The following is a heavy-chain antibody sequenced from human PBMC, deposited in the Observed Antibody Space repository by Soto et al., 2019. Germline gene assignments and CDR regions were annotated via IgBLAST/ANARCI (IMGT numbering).Heavy chain of an antibody. CDR3: ARDSSGSVYFDY. V-gene: IGHV4-34*01. J-gene: IGHJ4*02. D-gene: IGHD6-19*01. Sequence: SETLSLTCAVYGGSFSGYYWTWIRQPPGTGLEWIGEINHSGSTNYNPSLKSRVTISVDTSKNQFSLKLSSVTAADTAVYYCARDSSGSVYFDYWGQGTLVTV. CDR1: GGSFSGYY. CDR2: INHSGST.